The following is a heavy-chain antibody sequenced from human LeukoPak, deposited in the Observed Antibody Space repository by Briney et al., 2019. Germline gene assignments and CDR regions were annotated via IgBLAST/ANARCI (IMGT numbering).Heavy chain of an antibody. CDR3: ARHPGAPSPFRVAYYYYYYMDV. D-gene: IGHD3-16*01. J-gene: IGHJ6*03. V-gene: IGHV4-39*01. CDR2: IYYSGST. Sequence: SETLSLTCTVSGGSISSSSYYWGWIRQPPGKGLEWIGSIYYSGSTYYNPSLKSRVTISVDTSKNQFSLKLSSVTAADTAVYYCARHPGAPSPFRVAYYYYYYMDVWGKGTTVTVSS. CDR1: GGSISSSSYY.